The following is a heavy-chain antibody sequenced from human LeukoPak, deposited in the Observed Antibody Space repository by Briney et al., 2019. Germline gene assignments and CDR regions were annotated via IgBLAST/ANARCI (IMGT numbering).Heavy chain of an antibody. J-gene: IGHJ4*02. D-gene: IGHD7-27*01. CDR2: ISGSGGSA. Sequence: GGSLRLSCAASGVTFSSYGMNWVRQAPGKGLEWVSGISGSGGSAHYADSVRGRFTISRDNSQNTLYLQMNSLRAEDAALYYCAKAPVPGAYARNSGYFDSWGQGTLVTVSS. V-gene: IGHV3-23*01. CDR1: GVTFSSYG. CDR3: AKAPVPGAYARNSGYFDS.